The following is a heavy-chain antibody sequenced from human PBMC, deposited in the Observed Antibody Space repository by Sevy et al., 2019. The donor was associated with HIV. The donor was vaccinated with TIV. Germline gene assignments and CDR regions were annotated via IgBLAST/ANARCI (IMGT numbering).Heavy chain of an antibody. D-gene: IGHD5-12*01. V-gene: IGHV4-30-4*01. CDR2: ISFNGIT. J-gene: IGHJ3*02. Sequence: SETLSLTCTVSGGSISSADYNWNWIRQPPGKGLEWIGYISFNGITYYNPSLQSRLTISLDTSKNQFSMKLRSVTAADTAVYYCARDAPKGGYSDYDDAFEIWGQGTMVTVSS. CDR1: GGSISSADYN. CDR3: ARDAPKGGYSDYDDAFEI.